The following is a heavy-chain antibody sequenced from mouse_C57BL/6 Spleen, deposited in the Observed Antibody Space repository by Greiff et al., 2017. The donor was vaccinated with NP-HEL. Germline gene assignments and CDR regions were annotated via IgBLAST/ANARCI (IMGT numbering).Heavy chain of an antibody. CDR1: GYTFTDYY. CDR2: INPNNGGT. J-gene: IGHJ3*01. D-gene: IGHD2-3*01. V-gene: IGHV1-26*01. Sequence: EVQLQQSGPELVKPGASVKISCKASGYTFTDYYMNWVKQSPGKSLEWIGDINPNNGGTSYNQKFKGKATLTVDKSSSTAYMELRSLTSEDSAVYYCARGPRYDGYSPFAYWGQGTLVTVSA. CDR3: ARGPRYDGYSPFAY.